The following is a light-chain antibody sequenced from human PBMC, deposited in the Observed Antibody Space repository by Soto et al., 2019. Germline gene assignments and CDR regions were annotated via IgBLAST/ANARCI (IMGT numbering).Light chain of an antibody. CDR3: QQSYRSPIT. J-gene: IGKJ4*01. V-gene: IGKV1-39*01. CDR1: QSISGF. Sequence: DIQMTQPPSSLSAFVGDRVTITCRPSQSISGFLNWYQQKPGKAPKLLIYSAYRLQSGVPSRFSGSGSGTDFTLTIGSLETEDCATYYCQQSYRSPITFGGGTKVEI. CDR2: SAY.